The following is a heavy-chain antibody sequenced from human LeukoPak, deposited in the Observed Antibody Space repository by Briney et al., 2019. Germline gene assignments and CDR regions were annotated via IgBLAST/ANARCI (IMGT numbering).Heavy chain of an antibody. D-gene: IGHD2-8*01. CDR1: GFTFSSYW. CDR3: ARGPSAADCTNGVCFTGNDY. J-gene: IGHJ4*02. V-gene: IGHV3-74*01. CDR2: INTDGSST. Sequence: PGGSLRLSCAASGFTFSSYWMHWVRQAPGKGLVWVSRINTDGSSTSYADSVKGRFTISRDNAKNTLYLQMNSLRAEDTAVYYCARGPSAADCTNGVCFTGNDYWGQGTLVTVSP.